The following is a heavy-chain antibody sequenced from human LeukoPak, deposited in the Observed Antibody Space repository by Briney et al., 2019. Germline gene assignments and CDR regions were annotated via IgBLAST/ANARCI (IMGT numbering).Heavy chain of an antibody. V-gene: IGHV4-59*01. Sequence: PSETLSLTCAVYGGSFSGYYWSWIRQPPGKGLEWIGYIYYSGSTNYNPSLKSRVTISVDTSKNQFSLKLSSVTAADTAVYYCARGQELMDVWGKGTTVTVSS. J-gene: IGHJ6*03. CDR3: ARGQELMDV. CDR2: IYYSGST. D-gene: IGHD1-26*01. CDR1: GGSFSGYY.